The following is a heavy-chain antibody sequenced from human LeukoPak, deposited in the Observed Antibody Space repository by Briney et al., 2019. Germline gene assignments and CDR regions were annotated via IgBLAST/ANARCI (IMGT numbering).Heavy chain of an antibody. V-gene: IGHV3-11*01. CDR2: ISSSGSTI. J-gene: IGHJ4*02. D-gene: IGHD5-24*01. CDR3: ARGAGYNYPYYFDY. CDR1: GFTFSDFY. Sequence: GGSLRLSCAASGFTFSDFYMSWIRQAPGKGLEWVPYISSSGSTIYYADSVKGRFTISRDSSKNTLYLQMNSLRAEDTAVYYCARGAGYNYPYYFDYWGQGTLVTVSS.